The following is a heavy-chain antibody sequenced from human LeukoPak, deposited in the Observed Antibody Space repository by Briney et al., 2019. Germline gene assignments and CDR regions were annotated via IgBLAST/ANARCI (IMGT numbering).Heavy chain of an antibody. CDR1: GGTFSSYA. CDR3: ARDYYGSGSYYNGFDY. J-gene: IGHJ4*02. CDR2: IISIFGTA. Sequence: SVKVSCKASGGTFSSYAISWVRQAPGQGLEWMGGIISIFGTANYAQKFQGRVTMTTDTSTSTAYMELRSLRSDDTAVHYCARDYYGSGSYYNGFDYWGQGTLVTVSS. D-gene: IGHD3-10*01. V-gene: IGHV1-69*05.